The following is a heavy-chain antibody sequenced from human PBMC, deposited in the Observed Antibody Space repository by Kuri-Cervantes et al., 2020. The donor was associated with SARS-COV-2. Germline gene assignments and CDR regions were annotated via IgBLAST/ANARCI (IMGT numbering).Heavy chain of an antibody. CDR3: ARQGFSKGGYFDY. D-gene: IGHD3-3*01. CDR1: GGSISSSSYY. Sequence: GSLRLSCTVAGGSISSSSYYWGWIRQPPGKGLEWIGSIYYSGSTYYNLSLKSRVTISVDTSKNQFSLKLSSVTAADTAVYYCARQGFSKGGYFDYWGQGTLVTVSS. CDR2: IYYSGST. J-gene: IGHJ4*02. V-gene: IGHV4-39*01.